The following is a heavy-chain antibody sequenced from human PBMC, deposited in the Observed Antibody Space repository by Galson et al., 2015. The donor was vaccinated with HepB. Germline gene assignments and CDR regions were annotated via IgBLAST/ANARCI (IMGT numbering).Heavy chain of an antibody. V-gene: IGHV1-46*01. CDR1: GYTFTSYY. CDR3: ARSPSLPWIQLWTTFDY. Sequence: SVKVSCKASGYTFTSYYMHWVRQAPGQGLEWMGIINPSGGNTSYAQKVQGRVTMTRDTSTSTVYMELSSLRSEDTAVYYCARSPSLPWIQLWTTFDYWGQGTLVTVSS. J-gene: IGHJ4*02. CDR2: INPSGGNT. D-gene: IGHD5-18*01.